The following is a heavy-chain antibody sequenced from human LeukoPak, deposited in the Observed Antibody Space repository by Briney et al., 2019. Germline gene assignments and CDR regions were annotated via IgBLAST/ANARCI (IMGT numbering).Heavy chain of an antibody. Sequence: GGSLRLSCAASGFTFSNYNMNWVRQAPGKGLEGVSYISSGGGAIHYADSAKGRFTISRDNAKNSLYLQMNSLRDEDTALYSCAKTHGNGWYFDYWGQGNLVTVAS. V-gene: IGHV3-48*02. CDR2: ISSGGGAI. D-gene: IGHD6-19*01. J-gene: IGHJ4*02. CDR3: AKTHGNGWYFDY. CDR1: GFTFSNYN.